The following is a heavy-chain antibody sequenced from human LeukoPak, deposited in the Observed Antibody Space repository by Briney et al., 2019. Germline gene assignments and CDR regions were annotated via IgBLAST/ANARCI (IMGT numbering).Heavy chain of an antibody. J-gene: IGHJ6*04. CDR1: GGTFSSYA. D-gene: IGHD2-2*01. CDR3: AREATYCSSTSCYALDYYYGMDV. Sequence: GASVKVSCKASGGTFSSYAISWVRQAPRQGLEWMGGIIPIFGTANYAQKFQGRVTITADESTSTAYMELSSLRSEDTAVYYCAREATYCSSTSCYALDYYYGMDVWGKGTTVTVSS. V-gene: IGHV1-69*13. CDR2: IIPIFGTA.